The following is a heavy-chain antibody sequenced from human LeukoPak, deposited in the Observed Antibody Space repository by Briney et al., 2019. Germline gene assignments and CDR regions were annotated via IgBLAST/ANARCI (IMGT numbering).Heavy chain of an antibody. J-gene: IGHJ6*02. D-gene: IGHD5-24*01. CDR2: INTNTGNP. CDR3: AKRDRHYGMDA. CDR1: GYTFTSYA. Sequence: ASVKVSCKASGYTFTSYAMNWVRQAPGQGLEWMGWINTNTGNPTNAQGFTGRFVFSLDTSVTTAYLQISSLKAEDTAVYYCAKRDRHYGMDAWGQGTTVTVSS. V-gene: IGHV7-4-1*02.